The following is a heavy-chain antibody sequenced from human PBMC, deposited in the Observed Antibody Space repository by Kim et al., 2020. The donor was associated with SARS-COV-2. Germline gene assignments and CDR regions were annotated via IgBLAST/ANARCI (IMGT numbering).Heavy chain of an antibody. V-gene: IGHV7-4-1*02. Sequence: ASVKVSCKASGYTFTSYAMNWVRQAPGQGLEWMGWINTNTGNPTYAQGFTGRFVFSLDTSVSTAYLQISSLKAEDTAVYYCARDYYGSGSYYNVVYYYYGMDVWGQGTTVTVSS. CDR2: INTNTGNP. CDR3: ARDYYGSGSYYNVVYYYYGMDV. J-gene: IGHJ6*02. D-gene: IGHD3-10*01. CDR1: GYTFTSYA.